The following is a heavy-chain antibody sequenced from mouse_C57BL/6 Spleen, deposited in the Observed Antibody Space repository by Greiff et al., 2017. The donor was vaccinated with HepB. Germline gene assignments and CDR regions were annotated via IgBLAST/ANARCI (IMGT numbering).Heavy chain of an antibody. CDR3: ARSGGGYDEFAY. CDR2: IYPGSGNT. CDR1: GYTFTDYY. V-gene: IGHV1-76*01. D-gene: IGHD2-2*01. Sequence: QVQLQQSGAELVRPGASVKLSCKASGYTFTDYYINWVKQRPGQGLEWIARIYPGSGNTYYNEKFKGKATLTAEKSSSTAYMQLSSLTSEDSAVYFCARSGGGYDEFAYWGQGTLVTVAA. J-gene: IGHJ3*01.